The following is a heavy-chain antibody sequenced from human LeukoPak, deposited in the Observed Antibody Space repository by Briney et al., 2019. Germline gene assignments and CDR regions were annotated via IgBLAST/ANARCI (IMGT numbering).Heavy chain of an antibody. J-gene: IGHJ5*02. CDR3: ARDRGTIFGVVISGGWFDP. V-gene: IGHV3-30*03. D-gene: IGHD3-3*01. Sequence: PGGSLRLSCAASGFTFSSHGMHWVRQTPARGLEWVAVVASDGGAKFYADSVKGRFTISRDNSKNTLYLQMNSLRAEDTAVYYCARDRGTIFGVVISGGWFDPWGQGTLVTVSS. CDR1: GFTFSSHG. CDR2: VASDGGAK.